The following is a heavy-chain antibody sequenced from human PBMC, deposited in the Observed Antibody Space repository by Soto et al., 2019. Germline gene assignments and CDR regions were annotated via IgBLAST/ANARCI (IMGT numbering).Heavy chain of an antibody. CDR3: ARDGDIVKGVNWFDP. CDR2: IIPIFGTA. J-gene: IGHJ5*02. Sequence: QVQLVQSGAEVKKPGSSVKVSCKASGGTFSSYAISWVRQAPGQGLEWMGGIIPIFGTANYAQKFQGRVTITADESTSTADMELSSLRSEDTAVYYCARDGDIVKGVNWFDPWGQGTLGTVSS. V-gene: IGHV1-69*12. D-gene: IGHD2-15*01. CDR1: GGTFSSYA.